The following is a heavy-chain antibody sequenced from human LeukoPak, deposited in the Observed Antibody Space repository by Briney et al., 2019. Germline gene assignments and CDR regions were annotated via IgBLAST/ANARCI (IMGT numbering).Heavy chain of an antibody. CDR3: AKDRSSSNHPEGYFDY. CDR2: ISYDGSNK. Sequence: GGSLRLSCAASGFTFSSYGMHWARQAPGKGLEWVAVISYDGSNKYYADSVKGRFTISRDNSKNTLYLQMNSLRAEDTAVYYCAKDRSSSNHPEGYFDYWGQGTLVTVSS. V-gene: IGHV3-30*18. D-gene: IGHD6-13*01. CDR1: GFTFSSYG. J-gene: IGHJ4*02.